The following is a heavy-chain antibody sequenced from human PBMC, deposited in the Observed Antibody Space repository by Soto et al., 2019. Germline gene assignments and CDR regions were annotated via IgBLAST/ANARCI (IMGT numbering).Heavy chain of an antibody. CDR2: IKQDGSEK. D-gene: IGHD3-9*01. CDR1: GFTFSSYW. Sequence: GGSLRLSCAASGFTFSSYWMSWVRQAPGKGLEWVANIKQDGSEKYYVDSVKGRLTISRDNAKNSLYLQMSSLSAEDTVGCYCARSLLDYDILTGYFYYYYMDVWGKGTTVTVSS. J-gene: IGHJ6*03. CDR3: ARSLLDYDILTGYFYYYYMDV. V-gene: IGHV3-7*01.